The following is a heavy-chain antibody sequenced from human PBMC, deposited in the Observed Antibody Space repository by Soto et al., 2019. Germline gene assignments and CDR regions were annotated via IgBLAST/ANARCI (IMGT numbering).Heavy chain of an antibody. Sequence: GGLLTLSCPACRFGFSSALLNQVKQAPGKGLEWVGRIKSKTDGVTTDYAAPVKGRFTISRNDSKNTLYLQMNSPTTEDTAVYYWTKDGHEGSTWGQRTLVTVSS. CDR3: TKDGHEGST. J-gene: IGHJ5*02. CDR1: RFGFSSAL. CDR2: IKSKTDGVTT. V-gene: IGHV3-15*01. D-gene: IGHD3-10*01.